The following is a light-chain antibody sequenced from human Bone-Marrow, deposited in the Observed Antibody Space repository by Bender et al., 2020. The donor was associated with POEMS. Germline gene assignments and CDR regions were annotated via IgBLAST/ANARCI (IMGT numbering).Light chain of an antibody. V-gene: IGLV2-23*01. CDR1: SGDSFANNY. J-gene: IGLJ2*01. CDR3: CSYVRSSTHVV. CDR2: EGS. Sequence: LTQPRSVSESPGKTVTISCTASGDSFANNYVQWYQQHPGKAPKLMIYEGSKRSSGVSNRFSGSKSGNTASLTISGLQAEDEADYYCCSYVRSSTHVVFGGGTKVTVL.